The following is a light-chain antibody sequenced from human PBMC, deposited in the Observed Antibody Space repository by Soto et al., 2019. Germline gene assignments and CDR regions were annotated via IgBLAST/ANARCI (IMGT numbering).Light chain of an antibody. CDR1: QSIRSSS. CDR3: HQYGSSPLT. J-gene: IGKJ4*01. V-gene: IGKV3-20*01. CDR2: GGS. Sequence: EIVLTQSPGTLSLSPGERATLSCRASQSIRSSSLAWYQQKPGQAPRLLIYGGSSRATGIPDRFSGGGSGTDFSLTISRLETEDFSVYYCHQYGSSPLTFGGGT.